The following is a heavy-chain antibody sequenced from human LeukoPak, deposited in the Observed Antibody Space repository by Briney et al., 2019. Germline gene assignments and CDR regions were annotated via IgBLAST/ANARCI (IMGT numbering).Heavy chain of an antibody. J-gene: IGHJ4*02. Sequence: GGSLRLSCAASGFIFSIYGMHWVRQAPGKGLEWVALMAADGSNIYYADSVKGRFTIPRDNSKNTLYLQMNSLRTEDTAVYYCAKAAVYSSSWTPFDDWGQGTLVTVSS. CDR2: MAADGSNI. CDR3: AKAAVYSSSWTPFDD. CDR1: GFIFSIYG. D-gene: IGHD6-13*01. V-gene: IGHV3-30*18.